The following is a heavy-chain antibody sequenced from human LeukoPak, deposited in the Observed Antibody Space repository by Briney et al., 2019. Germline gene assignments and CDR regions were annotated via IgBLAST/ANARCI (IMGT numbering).Heavy chain of an antibody. D-gene: IGHD3-22*01. CDR3: ASGEDYYDSSGSLAHYFDY. J-gene: IGHJ4*02. CDR2: IYYSGST. CDR1: GGSISSYY. V-gene: IGHV4-59*12. Sequence: SETLSLTCTVFGGSISSYYWSWIRQPPGKGLEWIGYIYYSGSTYYNPSLKSRVTVSVDTSKNQFSLKLSSVTAADTAVYYCASGEDYYDSSGSLAHYFDYWGQGTLVTVSS.